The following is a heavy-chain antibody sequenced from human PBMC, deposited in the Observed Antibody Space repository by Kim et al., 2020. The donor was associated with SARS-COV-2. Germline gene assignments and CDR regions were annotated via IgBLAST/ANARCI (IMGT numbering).Heavy chain of an antibody. CDR1: GFTFDDYA. V-gene: IGHV3-9*01. CDR3: AKDDNPYGYYYYGMDV. Sequence: GGSLRLSCAASGFTFDDYAMHWVRQAPGKGLEWVSGISWNSGSIGYADSVKGRFTISRDNAKNSLYLQMNSLRAEDTALYYCAKDDNPYGYYYYGMDVWGQGTTVTVSS. J-gene: IGHJ6*02. D-gene: IGHD3-10*01. CDR2: ISWNSGSI.